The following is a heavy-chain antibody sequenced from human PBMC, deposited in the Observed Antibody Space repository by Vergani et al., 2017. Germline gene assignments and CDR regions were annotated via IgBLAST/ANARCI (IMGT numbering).Heavy chain of an antibody. CDR1: GGSISSYY. D-gene: IGHD6-13*01. CDR3: ASSPIIAAAGTGFVYYYYYMDV. Sequence: QVQLQESGPGLVKPSETLSLTCTVSGGSISSYYWSWIRQPPGMGLEWIGYIYYSGSTNYNPSLKSRVTISVDTSKNQFSLKLSSVTAADTAVYYCASSPIIAAAGTGFVYYYYYMDVWGKGTTVTVSS. V-gene: IGHV4-59*01. J-gene: IGHJ6*03. CDR2: IYYSGST.